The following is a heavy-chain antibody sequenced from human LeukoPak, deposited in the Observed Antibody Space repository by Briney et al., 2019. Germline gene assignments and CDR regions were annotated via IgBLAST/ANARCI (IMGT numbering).Heavy chain of an antibody. CDR3: AKDELYYDSSGYRLDY. V-gene: IGHV3-23*01. J-gene: IGHJ4*02. Sequence: GGSLRLSCAASGFTFSSYAMSWVRQAPGKGLEWVSAISGSGGSTYYADSVKGRFTTSRDNSKNTLYLQMNSLRAEDTAVYYCAKDELYYDSSGYRLDYWGQGTLVTVSS. CDR2: ISGSGGST. D-gene: IGHD3-22*01. CDR1: GFTFSSYA.